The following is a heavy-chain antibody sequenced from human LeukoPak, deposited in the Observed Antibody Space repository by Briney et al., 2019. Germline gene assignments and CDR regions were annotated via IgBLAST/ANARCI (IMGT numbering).Heavy chain of an antibody. CDR3: AMGHDYGDYVLNY. D-gene: IGHD4-17*01. CDR1: GFTFSNAW. Sequence: TGGSLRLSCAASGFTFSNAWMSWVRQAPGKGLEWVSAISGSGGSTYYADSVKGRFTISRDNSKNTLYLQMNSLRAEDTAVYYCAMGHDYGDYVLNYWGQGTLVTVSS. V-gene: IGHV3-23*01. CDR2: ISGSGGST. J-gene: IGHJ4*02.